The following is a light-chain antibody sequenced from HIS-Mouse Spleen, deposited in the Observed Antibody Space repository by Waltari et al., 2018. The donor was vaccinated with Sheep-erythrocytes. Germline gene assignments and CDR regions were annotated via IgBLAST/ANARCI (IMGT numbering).Light chain of an antibody. CDR1: QSVSSY. CDR3: QQRSNWYT. CDR2: DAS. V-gene: IGKV3-11*01. J-gene: IGKJ2*01. Sequence: DIVLTQSPATLSFSPGDRATLSCRASQSVSSYLAWYQQKPGQAPRLLIYDASNRATGIPARFSGSGSGTDFTLTISSLEPEDFAVYYCQQRSNWYTFGQGTKLESK.